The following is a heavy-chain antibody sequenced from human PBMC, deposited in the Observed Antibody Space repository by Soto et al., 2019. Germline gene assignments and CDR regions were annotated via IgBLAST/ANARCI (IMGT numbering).Heavy chain of an antibody. Sequence: ASVKVSCKAFGYTFTSYAMHWVRQAPGQRLEWMGWINAGNGNTKYSQKFQGRVTITRDTSASTAYMELSSLRSEDTAVYYCARDLHGQYFDYWGQGTLVTVSS. CDR2: INAGNGNT. J-gene: IGHJ4*02. V-gene: IGHV1-3*01. CDR1: GYTFTSYA. CDR3: ARDLHGQYFDY.